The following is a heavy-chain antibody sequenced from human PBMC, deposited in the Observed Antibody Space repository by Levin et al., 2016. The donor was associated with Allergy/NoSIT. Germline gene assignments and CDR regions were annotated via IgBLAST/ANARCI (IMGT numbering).Heavy chain of an antibody. V-gene: IGHV1-18*01. J-gene: IGHJ4*02. Sequence: WVRQAPGQGLEWMGWISAYNGNTNYAQKLQGRVTMTTDTSTSTAYMELRSLRSDDTAVYYCARDHGWAAAGIGYFDYWGQGTLVTVSS. CDR3: ARDHGWAAAGIGYFDY. D-gene: IGHD6-13*01. CDR2: ISAYNGNT.